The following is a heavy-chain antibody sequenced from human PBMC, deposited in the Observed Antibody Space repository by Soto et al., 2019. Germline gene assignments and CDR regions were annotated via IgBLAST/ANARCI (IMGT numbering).Heavy chain of an antibody. CDR1: GFTLSSYS. CDR2: ISYDGSNK. V-gene: IGHV3-30*03. Sequence: GGSLRLSCAASGFTLSSYSIHWVRQAPGKGLDWVAVISYDGSNKYYADSVKGRFTISRDNSKNTLYLQMNSLRAEDTAVYYCARDGYCSGGSCYSVPVFDYWGQGILVTVSS. D-gene: IGHD2-15*01. J-gene: IGHJ4*02. CDR3: ARDGYCSGGSCYSVPVFDY.